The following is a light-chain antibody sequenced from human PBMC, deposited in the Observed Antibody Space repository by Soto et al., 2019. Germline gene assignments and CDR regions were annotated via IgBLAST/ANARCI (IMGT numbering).Light chain of an antibody. J-gene: IGKJ2*01. CDR3: QQYNSYSYT. CDR1: QSVGKNY. V-gene: IGKV3-20*01. CDR2: DAS. Sequence: EIVLTQSPGTLSLSPGERATLSCRASQSVGKNYLGWYQQKPGQAPRLLVYDASTRATGVPDRFSGSGSGTEFSLTISRLEPEDFATYYCQQYNSYSYTFGQGTKLEIK.